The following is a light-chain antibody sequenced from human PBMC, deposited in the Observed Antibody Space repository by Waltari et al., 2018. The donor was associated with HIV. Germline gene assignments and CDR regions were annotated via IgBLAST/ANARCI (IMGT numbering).Light chain of an antibody. J-gene: IGKJ1*01. CDR3: QQYGSSPTWT. V-gene: IGKV3-20*01. CDR1: QSFSSSY. CDR2: GAS. Sequence: EMVLTQSPGTLSLSPGERATLSCRASQSFSSSYLAWYQHKPVQAPRLLIYGASSRATGIPDRFSGSGSGTDFTLTISRLEPEDFAVYYCQQYGSSPTWTFGQGTKVEIK.